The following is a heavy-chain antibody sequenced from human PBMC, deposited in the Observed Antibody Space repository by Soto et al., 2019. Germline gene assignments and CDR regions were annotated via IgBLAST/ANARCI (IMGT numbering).Heavy chain of an antibody. D-gene: IGHD1-1*01. CDR2: IIPVFGTR. V-gene: IGHV1-69*06. CDR3: ARRPTGTTHFDS. CDR1: GGIFNTYA. J-gene: IGHJ4*02. Sequence: GASVKVSCKASGGIFNTYAINWVRLVPGQGLEWMGSIIPVFGTRNYLQKLQDRVTFTADKSTSTAYMELSDLRSEDTAIYYCARRPTGTTHFDSWGQGTLVTVSS.